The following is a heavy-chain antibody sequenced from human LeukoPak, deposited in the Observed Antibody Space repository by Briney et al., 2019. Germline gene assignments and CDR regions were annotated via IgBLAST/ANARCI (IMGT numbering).Heavy chain of an antibody. CDR2: IYYSGST. D-gene: IGHD6-19*01. J-gene: IGHJ5*02. V-gene: IGHV4-39*07. CDR1: GGSISSSSYY. CDR3: ARDLGIAVALNWFDP. Sequence: SETLSLTCTVSGGSISSSSYYWGWIRQPPGKGLEWIGSIYYSGSTYYNPSLKSRVTISVDTSKNQFSLKLSSVTAADTAVYYCARDLGIAVALNWFDPWGQGTLVTVSS.